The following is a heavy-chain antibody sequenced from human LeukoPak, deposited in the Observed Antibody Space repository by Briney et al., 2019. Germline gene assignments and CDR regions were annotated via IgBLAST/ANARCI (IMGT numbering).Heavy chain of an antibody. Sequence: GGSLRLSCAASGFTFSSYWMHWARQAPGQGLVWVSRVNPQGTATTYTDSVKGRFTISRDNAKDALHLQLDNLRAEDTAVYYCARARWSSTGWFLGYWGQGTLVTVSS. D-gene: IGHD6-19*01. CDR2: VNPQGTAT. V-gene: IGHV3-74*03. J-gene: IGHJ4*02. CDR3: ARARWSSTGWFLGY. CDR1: GFTFSSYW.